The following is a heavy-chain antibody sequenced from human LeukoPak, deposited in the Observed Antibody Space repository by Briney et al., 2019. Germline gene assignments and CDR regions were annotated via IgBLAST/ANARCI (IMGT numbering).Heavy chain of an antibody. Sequence: SETLSLTCTVSGGSISSSSYYCGWIRQPPGKGLEWIGSIYYSGSTYYNPSLKSRVTISVDTSKNQFSLKLSSVTAADTAVYYCASRYSSSCFDPWGQGTLVTVSS. CDR2: IYYSGST. D-gene: IGHD6-13*01. V-gene: IGHV4-39*01. J-gene: IGHJ5*02. CDR1: GGSISSSSYY. CDR3: ASRYSSSCFDP.